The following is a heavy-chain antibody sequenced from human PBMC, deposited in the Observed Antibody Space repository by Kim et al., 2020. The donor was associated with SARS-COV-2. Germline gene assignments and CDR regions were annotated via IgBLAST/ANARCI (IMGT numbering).Heavy chain of an antibody. D-gene: IGHD2-15*01. CDR1: GFTFSIYA. CDR3: AKSVRVGGEGDN. V-gene: IGHV3-23*01. CDR2: ISGSGANT. J-gene: IGHJ4*02. Sequence: GGSLRLSCAASGFTFSIYAMSWVRQAPGKGLEWVSTISGSGANTCYVDSVKGRFTISRDNSKNTLYLQLNSLRVEDTALYYCAKSVRVGGEGDNWGLGTL.